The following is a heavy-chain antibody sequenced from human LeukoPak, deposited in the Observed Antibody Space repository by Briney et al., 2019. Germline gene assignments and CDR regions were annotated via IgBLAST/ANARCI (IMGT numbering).Heavy chain of an antibody. CDR2: ISAYNGNT. V-gene: IGHV1-18*01. Sequence: ASVKVSCKASGYTFTSYGISWVRQAPGQGLEWMGWISAYNGNTNYAQKLQGRVTMTTDTSTSTAYMELRSLRSDDTAVYYCARGIDYGDYEFSCVYWGQGTLVTVSS. CDR3: ARGIDYGDYEFSCVY. D-gene: IGHD4-17*01. CDR1: GYTFTSYG. J-gene: IGHJ4*02.